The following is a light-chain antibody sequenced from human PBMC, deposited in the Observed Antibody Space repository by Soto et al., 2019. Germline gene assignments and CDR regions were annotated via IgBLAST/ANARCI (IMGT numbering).Light chain of an antibody. CDR1: SSDVGGYNY. J-gene: IGLJ1*01. Sequence: QSALTQPASVSGSPGQSITISFTGTSSDVGGYNYVSWYQQHPGKAPKLMIYEVTNRPSGVSTRFSGSKSGNTASLIISGLQAEDEADYYCSSYTVITTYVFGTATKVTV. CDR2: EVT. V-gene: IGLV2-14*01. CDR3: SSYTVITTYV.